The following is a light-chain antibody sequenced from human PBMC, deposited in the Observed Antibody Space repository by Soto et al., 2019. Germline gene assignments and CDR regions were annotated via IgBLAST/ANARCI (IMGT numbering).Light chain of an antibody. V-gene: IGKV3-11*01. Sequence: EIVLTQSPATLSLSPGERATLSCRASQSVSSYLAWYQQKPGQAPRLLIYDASNRATGIPARFSGSGSGTDFTLTISSLXXEDXXXYYCQQRSNWPPITFSQGTRLEIK. J-gene: IGKJ5*01. CDR1: QSVSSY. CDR3: QQRSNWPPIT. CDR2: DAS.